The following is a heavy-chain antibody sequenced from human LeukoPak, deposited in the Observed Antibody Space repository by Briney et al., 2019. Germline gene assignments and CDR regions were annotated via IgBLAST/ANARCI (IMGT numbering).Heavy chain of an antibody. J-gene: IGHJ4*02. D-gene: IGHD4/OR15-4a*01. Sequence: PGGSLRLSCAASGFTFSSYSMNWVRQAPGKGLEWVSSISISSSYIYYADSMKGRFTISRDNAKNSLYLLMNSLRAEDTALYYCARDSLHDYGGTGYGYYFDYWGQGTLVTVSS. V-gene: IGHV3-21*01. CDR3: ARDSLHDYGGTGYGYYFDY. CDR2: ISISSSYI. CDR1: GFTFSSYS.